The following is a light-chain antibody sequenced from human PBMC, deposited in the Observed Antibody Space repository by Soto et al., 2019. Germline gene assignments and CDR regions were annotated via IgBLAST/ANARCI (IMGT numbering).Light chain of an antibody. CDR2: DAS. CDR1: QSVAYN. Sequence: EILMTQSPVTLSVSPGESATLSCRASQSVAYNLAWYQQKPGQAPRLLIYDASTRATDIPARFSGSGFGTEFTLTINSRQSEDFAVYYCQQYNDCPPYTFGQGTKLHIK. V-gene: IGKV3-15*01. CDR3: QQYNDCPPYT. J-gene: IGKJ2*01.